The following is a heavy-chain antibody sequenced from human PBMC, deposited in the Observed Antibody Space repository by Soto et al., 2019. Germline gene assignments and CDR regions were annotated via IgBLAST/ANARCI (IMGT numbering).Heavy chain of an antibody. J-gene: IGHJ5*02. CDR3: ARSYYDSSGYTYNWFDP. Sequence: ASVKVSCKASGYTFTGYYMHWVRQAPGQGLEWMGWINPNSGGTDYAQKFQGRVTMTRDTSISTAYMELSRLRSDDTAVYYCARSYYDSSGYTYNWFDPWGQGTLVTVSS. D-gene: IGHD3-22*01. CDR1: GYTFTGYY. CDR2: INPNSGGT. V-gene: IGHV1-2*02.